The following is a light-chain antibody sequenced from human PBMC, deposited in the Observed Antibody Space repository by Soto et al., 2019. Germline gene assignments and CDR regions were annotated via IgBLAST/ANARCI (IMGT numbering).Light chain of an antibody. J-gene: IGKJ2*02. CDR2: AAS. CDR1: QSISSY. CDR3: RQSYSTPCT. Sequence: DIQMTQSPSSLSASVGDRVTITCRASQSISSYLNWYQQKPGKAPKLLIYAASSLKSGVPSRLSGSGSGTDFTLTISSLQHEDFATYYCRQSYSTPCTFGQGTKLEIK. V-gene: IGKV1-39*01.